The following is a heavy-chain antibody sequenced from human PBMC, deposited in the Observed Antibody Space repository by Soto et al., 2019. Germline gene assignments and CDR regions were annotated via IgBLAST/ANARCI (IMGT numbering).Heavy chain of an antibody. Sequence: QVQLVESGGGVVQPGRSLRLSCAASGFTFSSYGMHWVRQAPGKGLEWVAVISYDGSNKYYADSVKGRFTISRDNSKNTLYLQMNSLRAEDTAVYYCAKDPRPQMFHSSGYFDYWGQGTLVTVSS. CDR2: ISYDGSNK. V-gene: IGHV3-30*18. J-gene: IGHJ4*02. CDR3: AKDPRPQMFHSSGYFDY. CDR1: GFTFSSYG. D-gene: IGHD6-19*01.